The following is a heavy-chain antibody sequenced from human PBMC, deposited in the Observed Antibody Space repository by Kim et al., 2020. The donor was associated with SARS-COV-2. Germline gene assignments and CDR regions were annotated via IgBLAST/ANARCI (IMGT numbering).Heavy chain of an antibody. CDR1: GYTFTSYA. CDR3: ARGLGSGWYGDLYYFDY. CDR2: INAGNGNT. J-gene: IGHJ4*02. V-gene: IGHV1-3*01. D-gene: IGHD6-19*01. Sequence: ASVKVSCKASGYTFTSYAMHWVRQAPGQRLEWMGWINAGNGNTKYSQKFQGRVTITGDTSASTAYMELSSLRSEDTAVYYCARGLGSGWYGDLYYFDYWGQGTLVTVSS.